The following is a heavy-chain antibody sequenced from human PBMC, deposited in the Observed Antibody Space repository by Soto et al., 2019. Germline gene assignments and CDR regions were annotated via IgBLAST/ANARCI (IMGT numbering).Heavy chain of an antibody. V-gene: IGHV3-53*01. Sequence: PGGSLRLSCAGSGLNVGSNYMSWIRQAPGKGLEWVSFVYTGGSTYYADSVKDRFTISRDTAKNTIYFQMNILRVEDTAVYYCVASSSSYYFEYWGQGALVTVSS. CDR2: VYTGGST. D-gene: IGHD2-21*01. CDR3: VASSSSYYFEY. J-gene: IGHJ4*02. CDR1: GLNVGSNY.